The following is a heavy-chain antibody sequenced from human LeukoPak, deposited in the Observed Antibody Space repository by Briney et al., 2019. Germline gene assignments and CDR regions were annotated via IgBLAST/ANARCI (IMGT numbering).Heavy chain of an antibody. CDR1: GFTFSIYA. Sequence: GGSLRLSCAASGFTFSIYAMGWVRQAPGKGLEWVSGISGSGGRTNYADSVEGRFTISRDNSKNTLYLQMNSLRAEDTAVYYCAPAVTTTLPLNYWGQGTLVTVSS. CDR3: APAVTTTLPLNY. J-gene: IGHJ4*02. CDR2: ISGSGGRT. V-gene: IGHV3-23*01. D-gene: IGHD4-17*01.